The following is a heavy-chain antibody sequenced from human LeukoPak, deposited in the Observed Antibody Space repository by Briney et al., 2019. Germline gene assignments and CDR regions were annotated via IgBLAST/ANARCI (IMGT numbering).Heavy chain of an antibody. J-gene: IGHJ4*02. Sequence: SETLSLTCTVSGGSISSYYWSWIRQPPGKGLEWIGYIYYSGSTNYNPSLKSRVTISVDTSKNQFSLKLSSVTAADTAVYYCASWYSSSYYFDYWGQGTLVTVSS. CDR3: ASWYSSSYYFDY. CDR2: IYYSGST. CDR1: GGSISSYY. V-gene: IGHV4-59*08. D-gene: IGHD6-6*01.